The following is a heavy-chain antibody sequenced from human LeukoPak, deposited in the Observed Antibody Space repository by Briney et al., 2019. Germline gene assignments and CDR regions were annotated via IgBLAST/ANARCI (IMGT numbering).Heavy chain of an antibody. CDR2: INQDGSER. J-gene: IGHJ4*02. Sequence: GGSLRLSCAASGFTFSTYRMSWVRQAPGKGPEWVANINQDGSERYYVDFVKGRFSISRDNAKNSVYLQMDSLRAEDTAVYYCVRDKIVGATNFDYWGQGTLVTVSS. CDR1: GFTFSTYR. V-gene: IGHV3-7*03. CDR3: VRDKIVGATNFDY. D-gene: IGHD1-26*01.